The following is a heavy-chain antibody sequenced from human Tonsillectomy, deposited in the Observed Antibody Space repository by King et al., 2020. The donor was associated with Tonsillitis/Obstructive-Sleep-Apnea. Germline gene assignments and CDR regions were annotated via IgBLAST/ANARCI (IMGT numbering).Heavy chain of an antibody. Sequence: TLKESGPVLVKPTETLTLTCTVSGFSLSNARMGVSWIRQPPGKALEWLAHFFSNDEKSYSTSLKSRLTISKDTSKSQVVLTMTNMDPVDTATYYCAPDGGRGADIAPRKGFDYWGQGTLVTVSS. CDR1: GFSLSNARMG. V-gene: IGHV2-26*01. CDR3: APDGGRGADIAPRKGFDY. J-gene: IGHJ4*02. CDR2: FFSNDEK. D-gene: IGHD6-6*01.